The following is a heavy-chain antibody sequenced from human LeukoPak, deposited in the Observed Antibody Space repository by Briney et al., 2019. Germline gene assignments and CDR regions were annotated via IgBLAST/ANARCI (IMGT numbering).Heavy chain of an antibody. V-gene: IGHV3-23*01. Sequence: GGSLRLSCAASGFTFRSSAMTWVRRAPGKGLHWVSSIGTSSDTYYADSVKGRFTISRDDSQNTLYLQLNRLRAEDTGVYSCAKGGISSASGLVFWGQGTLVTVSS. CDR3: AKGGISSASGLVF. CDR1: GFTFRSSA. CDR2: IGTSSDT. D-gene: IGHD3/OR15-3a*01. J-gene: IGHJ4*02.